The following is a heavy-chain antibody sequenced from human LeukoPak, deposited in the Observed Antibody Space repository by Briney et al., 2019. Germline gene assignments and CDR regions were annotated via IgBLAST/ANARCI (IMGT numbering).Heavy chain of an antibody. CDR3: ARDRYCSGGSCYYLIDY. J-gene: IGHJ4*02. D-gene: IGHD2-15*01. V-gene: IGHV3-74*01. Sequence: PGGSLRLSCVASGFTFSTYWMHWVRQAPGKGLVWVSRINSDGSSPSYADSVKGRFTISRDNAKNTLYLQMNSLRAEDTAVYYCARDRYCSGGSCYYLIDYWGQGTLATVSS. CDR2: INSDGSSP. CDR1: GFTFSTYW.